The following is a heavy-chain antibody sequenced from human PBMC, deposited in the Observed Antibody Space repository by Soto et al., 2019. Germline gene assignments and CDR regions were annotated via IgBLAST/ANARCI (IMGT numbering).Heavy chain of an antibody. CDR1: CGSVNSDNFY. Sequence: PSETLSLTCTVSCGSVNSDNFYWSWIRQPPGRGLEWIGYIYYTGSTNYNPSLKSRVTISIDTSRNQFSLKLSSVTAADTAVYYCAREFSNSPEAFDSWGQGSLVTVSS. CDR3: AREFSNSPEAFDS. V-gene: IGHV4-61*01. CDR2: IYYTGST. D-gene: IGHD6-6*01. J-gene: IGHJ4*02.